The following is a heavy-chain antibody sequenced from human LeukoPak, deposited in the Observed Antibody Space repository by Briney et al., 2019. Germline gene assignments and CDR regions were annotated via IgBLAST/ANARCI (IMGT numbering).Heavy chain of an antibody. D-gene: IGHD3-22*01. Sequence: PGGSLRLSCAASGFTFSSFETNWVRQAPGKGLEWISHISHTGDIKYADSVKGRFTISRDNAKNSQYLQMTSLRADDTAVYYCARSSGSYRPFDSWGQGTLVTVSS. CDR1: GFTFSSFE. CDR2: ISHTGDI. J-gene: IGHJ4*02. CDR3: ARSSGSYRPFDS. V-gene: IGHV3-48*03.